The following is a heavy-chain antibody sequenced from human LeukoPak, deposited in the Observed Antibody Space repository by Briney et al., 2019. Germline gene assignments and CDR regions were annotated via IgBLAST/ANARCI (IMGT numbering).Heavy chain of an antibody. V-gene: IGHV3-23*01. J-gene: IGHJ4*02. D-gene: IGHD6-19*01. CDR3: AKSHSSGWYYFDY. CDR2: ISGSGGST. Sequence: PGGSLRLSCAASEFSVGSNYMTWVRQAPGKGLEWVSAISGSGGSTYYADSVKGRFTISRDNSKNMLYLQMNSLRAEDTAVYYCAKSHSSGWYYFDYWGQGTLVTVSS. CDR1: EFSVGSNY.